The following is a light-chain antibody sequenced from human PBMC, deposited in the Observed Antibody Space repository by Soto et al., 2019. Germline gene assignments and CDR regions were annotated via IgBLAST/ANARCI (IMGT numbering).Light chain of an antibody. Sequence: DIQMTQSPSTLSASVGDRVTITCRASQSIKNWLAWYQQKPGEAPKLLIYKASTLESGVPSRFSGSGSGTEFTLTISCLQPDDVATYYCQQGSSTRWTFGQGTKVDIK. V-gene: IGKV1-5*03. CDR1: QSIKNW. CDR3: QQGSSTRWT. J-gene: IGKJ1*01. CDR2: KAS.